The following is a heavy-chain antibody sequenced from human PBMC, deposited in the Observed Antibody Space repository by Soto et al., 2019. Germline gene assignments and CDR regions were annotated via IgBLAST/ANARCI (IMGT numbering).Heavy chain of an antibody. CDR1: GYHFINYW. V-gene: IGHV5-51*01. J-gene: IGHJ3*02. D-gene: IGHD2-2*01. Sequence: PGESLKISCQCSGYHFINYWIAWVRQMTGKGLEWMGIIYPGDSDTRYSPSFQGQVTISADKSISTAYLQWSSLKASDTAMYYCARTVVVVPATPVGFDIWGQGTMVTVSS. CDR2: IYPGDSDT. CDR3: ARTVVVVPATPVGFDI.